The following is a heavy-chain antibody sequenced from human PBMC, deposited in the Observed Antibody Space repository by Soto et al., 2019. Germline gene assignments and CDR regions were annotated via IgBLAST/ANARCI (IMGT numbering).Heavy chain of an antibody. D-gene: IGHD4-4*01. CDR1: GYTFTSYG. CDR3: ARGMKFLDYSNTNHDY. Sequence: ASVKVSCKASGYTFTSYGISWVRQAPGQGLEWMGWISAYNGNTNYAQKLQGRVTMTTDTSTSTAYMELRSLRSDDTAVYYCARGMKFLDYSNTNHDYLGQGTPVTVSS. V-gene: IGHV1-18*01. J-gene: IGHJ4*02. CDR2: ISAYNGNT.